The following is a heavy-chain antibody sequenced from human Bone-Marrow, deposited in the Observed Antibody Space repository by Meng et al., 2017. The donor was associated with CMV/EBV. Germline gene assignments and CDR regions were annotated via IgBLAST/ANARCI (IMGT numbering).Heavy chain of an antibody. J-gene: IGHJ6*04. V-gene: IGHV1-2*02. CDR1: GSSFSDYY. CDR3: AREVAVVLSGSGYAPDV. CDR2: INCKSGDT. Sequence: ASVKASCKGTGSSFSDYYIHWVRQAPGQGLEWLGWINCKSGDTQYSRKILDRVTLTRDTSTSTVYMELTSLKSDDTAVYFCAREVAVVLSGSGYAPDVWGKWPTVTFSS. D-gene: IGHD3-3*01.